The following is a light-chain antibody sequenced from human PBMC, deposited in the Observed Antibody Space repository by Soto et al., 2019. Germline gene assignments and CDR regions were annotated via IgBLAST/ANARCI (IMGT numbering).Light chain of an antibody. CDR1: QSISSW. V-gene: IGKV1-5*01. CDR2: DAS. Sequence: DIQMTQSPSTLSASVGDRVTITCRASQSISSWLAWYQQKPGKAPKLLIYDASSLESGVTPTFSGSGSVTEFTLTISSLQPDDFATYYCQQYNSYSSITFGQGTRLEIK. J-gene: IGKJ5*01. CDR3: QQYNSYSSIT.